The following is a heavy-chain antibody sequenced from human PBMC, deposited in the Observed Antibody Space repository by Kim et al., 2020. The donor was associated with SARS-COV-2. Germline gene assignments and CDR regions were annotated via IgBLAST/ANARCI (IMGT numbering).Heavy chain of an antibody. D-gene: IGHD1-26*01. V-gene: IGHV5-51*01. CDR2: IYPRDSET. Sequence: GESLKISCQASGYSFTDYWIGWVRQMPGRGLEWMAIIYPRDSETRHSPSFQGHVSISADKSLTTAYLECVSLKPSDTAIYYCARRELYSAAWYRADFWG. J-gene: IGHJ5*01. CDR1: GYSFTDYW. CDR3: ARRELYSAAWYRADF.